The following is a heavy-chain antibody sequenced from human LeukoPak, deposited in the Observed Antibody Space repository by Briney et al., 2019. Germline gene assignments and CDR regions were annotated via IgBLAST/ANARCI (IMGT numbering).Heavy chain of an antibody. J-gene: IGHJ4*02. CDR3: ARENRIAAAGSIPYFDY. CDR2: ISSSSTI. CDR1: GFTFSSYS. V-gene: IGHV3-48*04. D-gene: IGHD6-13*01. Sequence: GGSLRLSCAASGFTFSSYSMNWVRQAPGRGLEWVSYISSSSTIYYADSVKGRFTISRDNAKNSLYLQMNSLRVEDTAVYYCARENRIAAAGSIPYFDYWGQGTLVTVSS.